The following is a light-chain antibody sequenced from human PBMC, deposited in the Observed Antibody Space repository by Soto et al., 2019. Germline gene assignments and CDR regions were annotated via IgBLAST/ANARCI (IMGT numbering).Light chain of an antibody. V-gene: IGKV4-1*01. CDR2: WAS. CDR3: QQYYTTPWT. J-gene: IGKJ1*01. CDR1: QSVLYSSNNKNY. Sequence: DIVMTQSPDSLAVSLGERATINCKSSQSVLYSSNNKNYLAWYQQKPGQPPNLLIYWASTRASGVPERFSGSGSGTDFTLTITSLQAEDVAVYYCQQYYTTPWTFGQGTKVEIK.